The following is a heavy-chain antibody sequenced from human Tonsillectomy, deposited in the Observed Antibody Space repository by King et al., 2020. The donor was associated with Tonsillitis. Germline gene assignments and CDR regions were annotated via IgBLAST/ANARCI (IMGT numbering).Heavy chain of an antibody. CDR3: ARQVTVAGTDSHYYGMDV. J-gene: IGHJ6*02. CDR2: IHPGDSDT. CDR1: GYNFSTYW. Sequence: QLVQSGGEVKKPGESLKISCKGSGYNFSTYWIGWVRQMPGKGLEWLGIIHPGDSDTRYSPSFQGQVTISADKSISTAYLQWTRLTASGSAMYYCARQVTVAGTDSHYYGMDVWGQGTTVTVSS. D-gene: IGHD6-19*01. V-gene: IGHV5-51*01.